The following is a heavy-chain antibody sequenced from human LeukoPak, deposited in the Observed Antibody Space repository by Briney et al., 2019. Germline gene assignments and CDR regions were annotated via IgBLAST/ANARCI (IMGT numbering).Heavy chain of an antibody. CDR3: ARGDCSGSICYSPMDV. V-gene: IGHV4-38-2*02. D-gene: IGHD2-21*01. CDR2: IYHSGST. J-gene: IGHJ6*03. Sequence: SETLSLTCTVSGYSISSGYYWGWIRQPPGKGLEWIGSIYHSGSTYYNPSLKSRVTISVDTSKNQFSLMVGSVTAADTAVYYCARGDCSGSICYSPMDVWGTGTTVTVSS. CDR1: GYSISSGYY.